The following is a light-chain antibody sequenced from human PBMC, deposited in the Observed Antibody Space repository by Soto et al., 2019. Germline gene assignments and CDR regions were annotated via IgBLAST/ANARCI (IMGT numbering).Light chain of an antibody. CDR2: GAS. J-gene: IGKJ1*01. Sequence: EIVMTQSPATLSVSPGERATLSCRASQSVSINLAWYQQKPGQAPRLLISGASTRAAGIPARFSGSGSGTEFTLTISSLRSEDFAVYYCQQYNFWPRTFGQGTKVDIK. V-gene: IGKV3-15*01. CDR3: QQYNFWPRT. CDR1: QSVSIN.